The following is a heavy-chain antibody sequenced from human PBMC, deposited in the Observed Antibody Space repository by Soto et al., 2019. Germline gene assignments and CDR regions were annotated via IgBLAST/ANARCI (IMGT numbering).Heavy chain of an antibody. J-gene: IGHJ6*02. D-gene: IGHD4-4*01. V-gene: IGHV4-4*02. CDR3: ATQTISYTWDV. CDR1: GGSISSTKW. CDR2: ISHSEGA. Sequence: QVQLQESGPGLVKPSGTLSLTCAVSGGSISSTKWWTWVRQPPGKGLEWIAEISHSEGADYTPSLKSRVAMSLDNSKNQFSLRLSSVTAADTAVYSCATQTISYTWDVWGQGTTVTVS.